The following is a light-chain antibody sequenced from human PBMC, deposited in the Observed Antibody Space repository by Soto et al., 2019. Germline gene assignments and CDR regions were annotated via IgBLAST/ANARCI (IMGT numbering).Light chain of an antibody. CDR2: GTS. CDR1: QSIRSA. V-gene: IGKV1-39*01. J-gene: IGKJ1*01. Sequence: DIQMTQSPSSLSASVGDRVTITCRASQSIRSAFIWYQQKAGTAPKLLMYGTSGVQSGVPSRFSASESGTDFTLTISSLQPEDFATYYCQQSDSTPWTFGLGTKVEI. CDR3: QQSDSTPWT.